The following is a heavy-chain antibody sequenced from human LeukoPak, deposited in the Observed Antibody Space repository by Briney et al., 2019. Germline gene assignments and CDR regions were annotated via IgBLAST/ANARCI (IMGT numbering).Heavy chain of an antibody. J-gene: IGHJ4*02. V-gene: IGHV3-30*18. CDR2: ISYDGSNK. CDR1: GFTFSSYG. Sequence: GGSLRLSCAASGFTFSSYGMHWVRQAPGKGLEWVAAISYDGSNKYYADSVKGRFTISRDNSKNTLYLQMNSLRAEDTAVYYCAKKGRFDYWGRGTLVTVSS. CDR3: AKKGRFDY.